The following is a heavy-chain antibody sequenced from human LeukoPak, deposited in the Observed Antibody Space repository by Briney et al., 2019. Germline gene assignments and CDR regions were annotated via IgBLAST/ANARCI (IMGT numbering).Heavy chain of an antibody. Sequence: GRSLRLSCAASGFTFSSYAMHWVRQAPGKGLEWVAVISYDGSNKYYADSVKGRFTISRDNSKNTLYLQMNSLRAEDTAVYYCARGRGSGSYYYYYYYGMDVWGQGTTVTVSS. CDR3: ARGRGSGSYYYYYYYGMDV. CDR1: GFTFSSYA. J-gene: IGHJ6*02. D-gene: IGHD3-10*01. CDR2: ISYDGSNK. V-gene: IGHV3-30-3*01.